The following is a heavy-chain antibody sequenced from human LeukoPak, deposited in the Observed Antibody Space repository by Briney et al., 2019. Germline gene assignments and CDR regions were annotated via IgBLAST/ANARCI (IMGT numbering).Heavy chain of an antibody. CDR2: ISGSGGST. V-gene: IGHV3-23*01. Sequence: PGGSLRLSCAASGFTFSSYAMSWVRQAPGKGLEWVSAISGSGGSTYYADSVKGRFTISRDNAKNSLYLQMNSLRAEDTAVYYCARDGITMRLLGYWGQGTLVTVSS. CDR3: ARDGITMRLLGY. D-gene: IGHD3-10*01. CDR1: GFTFSSYA. J-gene: IGHJ4*02.